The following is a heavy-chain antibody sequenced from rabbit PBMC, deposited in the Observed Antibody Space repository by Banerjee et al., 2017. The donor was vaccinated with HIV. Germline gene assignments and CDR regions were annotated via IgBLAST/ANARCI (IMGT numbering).Heavy chain of an antibody. D-gene: IGHD4-2*01. CDR1: GFSFSSSYH. V-gene: IGHV1S40*01. CDR3: ARDLAGSGNGQYYFNL. CDR2: IYAGSGGTT. Sequence: QSLEESGGDLVKPGASLTLTCTASGFSFSSSYHMCWVRQAPGKGLEWIACIYAGSGGTTYYASWAKGRFTISKTSSTTVTLQMTSLTVADTATYFCARDLAGSGNGQYYFNLWGPGTLVTVS. J-gene: IGHJ4*01.